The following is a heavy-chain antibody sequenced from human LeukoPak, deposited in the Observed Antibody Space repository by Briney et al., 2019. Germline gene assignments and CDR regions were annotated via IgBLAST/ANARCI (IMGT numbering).Heavy chain of an antibody. Sequence: GASVKVSCKASGYTFTSYYMHWVRQAPGQGLEWMGIINPSGGSTSYAQKFQGRVTMTRDTSISTAYVELTRLISDDTAVYYCAREVGGSGTYHFDYWGQGALVTVSS. CDR2: INPSGGST. J-gene: IGHJ4*02. V-gene: IGHV1-46*01. D-gene: IGHD3-10*01. CDR1: GYTFTSYY. CDR3: AREVGGSGTYHFDY.